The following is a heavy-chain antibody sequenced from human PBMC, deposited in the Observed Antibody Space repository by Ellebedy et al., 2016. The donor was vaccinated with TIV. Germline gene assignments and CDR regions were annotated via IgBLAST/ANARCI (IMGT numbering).Heavy chain of an antibody. D-gene: IGHD2-2*01. CDR1: GGSIHPYY. Sequence: MPSETLSLTCTVSGGSIHPYYWSWIRQPPGKGLEWIGYIYYSGSTNYNPSLKSRVTISVDTSKNQFSLKLSSVTAADTAVYYCALLGVPAAPGGNWFDPWGQGTLVTVSS. V-gene: IGHV4-59*01. CDR2: IYYSGST. CDR3: ALLGVPAAPGGNWFDP. J-gene: IGHJ5*02.